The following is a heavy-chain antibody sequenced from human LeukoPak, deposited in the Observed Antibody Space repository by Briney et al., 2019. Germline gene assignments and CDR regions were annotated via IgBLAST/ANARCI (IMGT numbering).Heavy chain of an antibody. CDR2: INPNSGGT. J-gene: IGHJ4*02. V-gene: IGHV1-2*02. CDR1: GYTFTGYY. D-gene: IGHD3-10*01. CDR3: ARAPMVRGVIITGYYFDY. Sequence: ASVKVSCKASGYTFTGYYMHWVRQAPGQGLEWMGWINPNSGGTNYAQKFQGRVTITRNTSISTAYMELSSLRSEDTAVYYCARAPMVRGVIITGYYFDYWGQGTLVTVSS.